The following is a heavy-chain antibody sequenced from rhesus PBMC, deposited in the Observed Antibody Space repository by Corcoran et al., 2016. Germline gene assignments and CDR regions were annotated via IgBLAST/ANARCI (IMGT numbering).Heavy chain of an antibody. CDR3: ARIPSGSYYYFDY. Sequence: QVTLKESGPALVKPTQTLTLTCTFSGFSLSTSGKGVGWIRQPPGETLEWLEHIYWDDDKRYGTSLQSRLSISKDTSKNQVVLTMTNMDPVDTATYYCARIPSGSYYYFDYWGQGVLVTVSS. D-gene: IGHD3-16*01. J-gene: IGHJ4*01. V-gene: IGHV2-1*01. CDR2: IYWDDDK. CDR1: GFSLSTSGKG.